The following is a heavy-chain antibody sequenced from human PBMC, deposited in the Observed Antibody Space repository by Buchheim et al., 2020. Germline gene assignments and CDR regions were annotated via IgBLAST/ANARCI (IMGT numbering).Heavy chain of an antibody. J-gene: IGHJ4*02. V-gene: IGHV3-48*01. CDR3: AIRCSSTTCNSFGTNV. D-gene: IGHD2-2*01. CDR2: ITSSSSSTM. CDR1: GFMFSAYG. Sequence: EVQLVESGGDLVQPGGSLRLSCVASGFMFSAYGMDWVRQAPGKGLEWVSHITSSSSSTMYYADSVKGRFTISRDNSKNTLFLQMNSLRAEDTAVYYCAIRCSSTTCNSFGTNVWGQGTL.